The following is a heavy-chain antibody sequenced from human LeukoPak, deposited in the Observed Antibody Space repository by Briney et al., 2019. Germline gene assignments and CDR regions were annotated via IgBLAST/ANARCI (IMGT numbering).Heavy chain of an antibody. J-gene: IGHJ5*02. CDR2: IYYSGST. D-gene: IGHD3-10*01. CDR3: AGTHCSSTSCYGITMVRGVMSPNWFDP. V-gene: IGHV4-59*01. Sequence: SETLSLTCTVSGGSISSYYWSWIRQPPGKGLEWIGYIYYSGSTNYNPSLKSRVTISVDTSKNQFSPKLSSVTAADTAVYYCAGTHCSSTSCYGITMVRGVMSPNWFDPWGQGTLVTVSS. CDR1: GGSISSYY.